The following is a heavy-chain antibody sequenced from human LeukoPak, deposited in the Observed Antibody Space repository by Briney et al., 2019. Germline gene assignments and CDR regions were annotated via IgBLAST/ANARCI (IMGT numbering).Heavy chain of an antibody. D-gene: IGHD1-26*01. J-gene: IGHJ5*02. CDR1: GFTSSSYG. CDR3: AKWDNWFDP. CDR2: ISYDGSNK. V-gene: IGHV3-30*18. Sequence: GGSLRLSCAASGFTSSSYGMHWVRQAPGKGLEWVAVISYDGSNKYYADPVKGRFTISRDNSKDTLYLQMNSLRAEDTAVYYCAKWDNWFDPWGQGTLVTVSS.